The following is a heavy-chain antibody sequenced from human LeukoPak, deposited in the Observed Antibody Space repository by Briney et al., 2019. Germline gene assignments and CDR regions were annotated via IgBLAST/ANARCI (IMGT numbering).Heavy chain of an antibody. CDR2: ISYDGSNK. D-gene: IGHD3-22*01. J-gene: IGHJ4*02. CDR3: AREYYDSSGVLDY. V-gene: IGHV3-30-3*01. CDR1: GFTFSSYA. Sequence: GGSLRLSCAASGFTFSSYAMHWVRQAPGKGLEWVAVISYDGSNKYYADSVKGRFTISRDNSKNTLYLQMNSLRAEDTAVYYCAREYYDSSGVLDYWGQGTLVTVSS.